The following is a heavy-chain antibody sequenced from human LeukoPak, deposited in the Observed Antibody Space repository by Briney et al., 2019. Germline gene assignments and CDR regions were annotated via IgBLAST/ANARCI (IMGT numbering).Heavy chain of an antibody. CDR3: ARSLMSAGATRAFDI. Sequence: GGSLRLSCVTSGLTFSSYSMNWVRQAPGEGLEWVSVISDSSSDSRSDIYYADSVQGRFTISRDNAKNSLFLQMNSLRAEDTALYYCARSLMSAGATRAFDIWGQGTVVTVSS. D-gene: IGHD6-13*01. V-gene: IGHV3-21*01. CDR1: GLTFSSYS. CDR2: ISDSSSDSRSDI. J-gene: IGHJ3*02.